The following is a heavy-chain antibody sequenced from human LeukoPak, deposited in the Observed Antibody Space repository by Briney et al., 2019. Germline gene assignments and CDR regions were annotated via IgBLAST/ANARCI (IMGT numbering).Heavy chain of an antibody. CDR1: GFSFNSYA. V-gene: IGHV3-30-3*01. J-gene: IGHJ4*02. CDR2: ISYDGSNK. CDR3: ARALDSSGWNGRDY. D-gene: IGHD6-19*01. Sequence: GGSLRLSCAASGFSFNSYAMHWAREAPGKGLEWVAVISYDGSNKDYADSVKGRFTISRDKSKNTLYLQMNSLRPEDTAVYYCARALDSSGWNGRDYWRQGTLVTVSS.